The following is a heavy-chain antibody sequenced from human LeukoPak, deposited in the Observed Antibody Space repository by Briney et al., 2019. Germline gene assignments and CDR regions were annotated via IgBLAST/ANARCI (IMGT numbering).Heavy chain of an antibody. J-gene: IGHJ4*02. CDR1: GFTFSSYS. D-gene: IGHD3-22*01. CDR2: ISSSSSYI. V-gene: IGHV3-21*01. CDR3: ARAGPYYDSSGYYLDY. Sequence: GGSLRLSCAASGFTFSSYSMNWVRQAPGKGLEWVSSISSSSSYIYYADSVKGRFTISRDNAKNSLHLQMNSLRAEDTAVYYCARAGPYYDSSGYYLDYWAQGTLVTVSS.